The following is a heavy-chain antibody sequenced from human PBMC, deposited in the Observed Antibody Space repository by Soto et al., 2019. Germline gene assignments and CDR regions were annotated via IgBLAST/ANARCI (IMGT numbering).Heavy chain of an antibody. D-gene: IGHD6-19*01. CDR2: IYYSGST. Sequence: SETLSLTCSVSGGSISSGGYYWSWIRQHPGKGLEWIGYIYYSGSTYYNPSLESRITILVDTSKNQFSLKLSSVTAADTAVYYCARDRGGYSSGWYGLDVWGQGTMVTVSS. CDR1: GGSISSGGYY. V-gene: IGHV4-31*03. J-gene: IGHJ6*02. CDR3: ARDRGGYSSGWYGLDV.